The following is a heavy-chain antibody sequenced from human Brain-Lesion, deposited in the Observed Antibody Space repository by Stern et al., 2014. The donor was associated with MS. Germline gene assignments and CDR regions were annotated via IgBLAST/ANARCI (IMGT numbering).Heavy chain of an antibody. CDR3: ARADYFVSGTPFDY. V-gene: IGHV4-61*02. CDR1: GGSITSGRYY. CDR2: IYTSGGT. D-gene: IGHD3-10*01. J-gene: IGHJ4*02. Sequence: VQLVESGPGLVRPSQTLSLTCTVSGGSITSGRYYWTWIRQTAGQGLEWIGRIYTSGGTNYNPSFESRVTISMDTSSNHFSLQLSSVTVADTAVYFCARADYFVSGTPFDYWGQGTLVAV.